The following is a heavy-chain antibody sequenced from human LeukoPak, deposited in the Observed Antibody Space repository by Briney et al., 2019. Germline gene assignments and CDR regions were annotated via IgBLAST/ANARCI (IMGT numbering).Heavy chain of an antibody. Sequence: GGSLRLSCAASGFTFSSYWMSWVRQAPGKGLEWVANIKQDGSERYYVDSVKGRFTISRDNAKNSLYLQMNSLRAEDTAVYYCARDASGYSSSWYGDYYYYYMDVWGKGTTVTVSS. J-gene: IGHJ6*03. CDR3: ARDASGYSSSWYGDYYYYYMDV. CDR1: GFTFSSYW. V-gene: IGHV3-7*01. CDR2: IKQDGSER. D-gene: IGHD6-13*01.